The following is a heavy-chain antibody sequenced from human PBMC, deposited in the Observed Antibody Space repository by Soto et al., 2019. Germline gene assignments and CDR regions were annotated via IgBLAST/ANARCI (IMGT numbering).Heavy chain of an antibody. D-gene: IGHD3-16*02. Sequence: LSLTCTVSGDSLSTYYWSWIRQPAGERLEWIGRIHDTGRTNYSPSLKSRVTMSVDTSKNQFSLRVNSVTAADTAVYYCARESVSGTYRFDSWGQGTLVTVSS. CDR3: ARESVSGTYRFDS. CDR2: IHDTGRT. V-gene: IGHV4-4*07. J-gene: IGHJ4*02. CDR1: GDSLSTYY.